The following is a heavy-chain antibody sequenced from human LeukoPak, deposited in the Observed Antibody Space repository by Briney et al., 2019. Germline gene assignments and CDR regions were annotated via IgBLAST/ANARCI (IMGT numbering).Heavy chain of an antibody. J-gene: IGHJ6*02. V-gene: IGHV1-69*13. CDR1: GGTFSSYA. CDR2: IIPIFGTA. Sequence: ASVKVSCKASGGTFSSYAISWVRQAPGQGLEWMGGIIPIFGTANYAQKFRGRVTITADESTSTAYMELSSLRSEDTAVYYCARDPGPYYYYGMDVWGQGTTVTVSS. CDR3: ARDPGPYYYYGMDV.